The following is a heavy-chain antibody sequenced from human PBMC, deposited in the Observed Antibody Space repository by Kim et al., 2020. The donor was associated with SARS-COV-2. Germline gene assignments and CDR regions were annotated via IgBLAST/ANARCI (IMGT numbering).Heavy chain of an antibody. CDR1: GFTFSSYA. V-gene: IGHV3-30*04. CDR2: ISYDGSNK. Sequence: GGSLRLSCAASGFTFSSYAMHWVRQAPGKGLEWVAVISYDGSNKYYADSVKGRFTISRDNSKNTLYQQMNSLRAEDTAVYYCARQYYYDSSGYYYPHYYYYGMHVWAQETTVTVSS. D-gene: IGHD3-22*01. J-gene: IGHJ6*02. CDR3: ARQYYYDSSGYYYPHYYYYGMHV.